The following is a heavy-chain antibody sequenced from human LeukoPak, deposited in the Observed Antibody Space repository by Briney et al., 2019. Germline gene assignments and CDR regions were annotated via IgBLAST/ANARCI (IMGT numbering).Heavy chain of an antibody. D-gene: IGHD3-10*01. V-gene: IGHV4-59*01. CDR2: IYYTGGT. Sequence: SETLSLTCTVSGGFIHDYYWTWIRQPPGKGLEWIGHIYYTGGTNYIPSLKSRVTISVDTSNNQFSLKLNSVTAADTAVYYCARGVWHFDYWGQGTLVTVSS. CDR1: GGFIHDYY. J-gene: IGHJ4*02. CDR3: ARGVWHFDY.